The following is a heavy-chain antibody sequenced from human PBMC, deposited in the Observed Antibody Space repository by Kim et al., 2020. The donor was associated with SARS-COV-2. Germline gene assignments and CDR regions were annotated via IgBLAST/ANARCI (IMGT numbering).Heavy chain of an antibody. J-gene: IGHJ4*02. V-gene: IGHV3-48*02. Sequence: FYANSLKGRFTVPRDNAKKSVYLQMNSLGDEDTAVYYCARGYSSGSFYFWGQGSLVTVSS. D-gene: IGHD3-10*01. CDR3: ARGYSSGSFYF.